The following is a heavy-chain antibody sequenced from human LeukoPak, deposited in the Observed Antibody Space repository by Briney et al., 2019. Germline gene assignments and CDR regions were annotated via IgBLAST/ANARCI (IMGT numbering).Heavy chain of an antibody. Sequence: PGGSLRLSCAASGFTFSIYAMSWVRQAPGKGLEWVSAISGSGGSTYYADSVKGRFTISRDNSKNTLYLQMNSLRAEDTAVYYCARDRGSGRRIDYWGQGTLVTVSS. D-gene: IGHD1-26*01. CDR3: ARDRGSGRRIDY. V-gene: IGHV3-23*01. CDR2: ISGSGGST. J-gene: IGHJ4*02. CDR1: GFTFSIYA.